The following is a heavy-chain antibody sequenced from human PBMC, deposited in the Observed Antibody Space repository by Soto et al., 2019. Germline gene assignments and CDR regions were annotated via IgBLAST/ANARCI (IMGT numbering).Heavy chain of an antibody. J-gene: IGHJ4*02. CDR2: INWNGGST. Sequence: EGQLVESGGGVVRPGGSLRLSCAASGFTFDDYGMSWVRQAPGKGLEWVSGINWNGGSTGYADSVKGRFTISRDNAKNSLYLQMNSLRAEDTAMYHWARGTEYCSGSSCIASWGGTNSWGQGTLVTVSS. D-gene: IGHD2-15*01. V-gene: IGHV3-20*01. CDR1: GFTFDDYG. CDR3: ARGTEYCSGSSCIASWGGTNS.